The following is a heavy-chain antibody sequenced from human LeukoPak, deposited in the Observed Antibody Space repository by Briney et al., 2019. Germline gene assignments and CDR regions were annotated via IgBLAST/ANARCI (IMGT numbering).Heavy chain of an antibody. J-gene: IGHJ6*03. CDR3: AKVGSGEPYYYYYYMDV. Sequence: GGSLRLSCAASGFTFSSYGMHWVRQAPSKGLEWVAFIRYDGSNKYYADSVKGRFTISRDNSKNTLYLQMNSLRAEDTAVYYCAKVGSGEPYYYYYYMDVWGKGTTVTVSS. CDR1: GFTFSSYG. D-gene: IGHD3-10*01. V-gene: IGHV3-30*02. CDR2: IRYDGSNK.